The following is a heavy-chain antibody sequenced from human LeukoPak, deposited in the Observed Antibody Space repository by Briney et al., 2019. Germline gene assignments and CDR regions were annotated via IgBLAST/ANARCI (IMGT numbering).Heavy chain of an antibody. CDR2: IYHSGST. CDR3: ARAIGSIVATISVSFDP. Sequence: SETLSLTCAVSGGSISSGGYSWSWIRQPPGKGLEWIGYIYHSGSTYYNPSLKSRVTISVDRSKNQFSLKLSSVTAADTAVYYCARAIGSIVATISVSFDPWGQGTLVTVSP. J-gene: IGHJ5*02. V-gene: IGHV4-30-2*01. CDR1: GGSISSGGYS. D-gene: IGHD5-12*01.